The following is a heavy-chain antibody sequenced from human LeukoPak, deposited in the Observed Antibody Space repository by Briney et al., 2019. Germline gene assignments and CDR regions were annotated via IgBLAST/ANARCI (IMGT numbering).Heavy chain of an antibody. V-gene: IGHV3-30*04. CDR1: GFTFSSYD. Sequence: GGSLRLSCAASGFTFSSYDMHWVRQAPGKGLEWVAVISYDGSNKYYADSVKGRFTISRDNSKNTLYLQMNSLRAEDTAVYYCASSSSWDAFDIWGQGTMVTVSS. D-gene: IGHD6-13*01. CDR2: ISYDGSNK. J-gene: IGHJ3*02. CDR3: ASSSSWDAFDI.